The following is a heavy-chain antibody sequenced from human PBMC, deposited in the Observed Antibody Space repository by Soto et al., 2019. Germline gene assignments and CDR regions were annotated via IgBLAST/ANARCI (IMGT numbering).Heavy chain of an antibody. Sequence: EVQLVESGGGVVRPGGSLRLSCAASGFTFDDYGMSWVRQAPGKGLEWVSGINWNGGSTGYADSVKGRFTISRDNAKNPLDLQMNSLRAEDTALYYCARLYSSGWYGPGRYWGQGTLVTVSS. D-gene: IGHD6-19*01. CDR2: INWNGGST. CDR1: GFTFDDYG. CDR3: ARLYSSGWYGPGRY. V-gene: IGHV3-20*04. J-gene: IGHJ4*02.